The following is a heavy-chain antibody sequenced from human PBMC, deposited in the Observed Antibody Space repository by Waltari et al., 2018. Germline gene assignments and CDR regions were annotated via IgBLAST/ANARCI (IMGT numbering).Heavy chain of an antibody. V-gene: IGHV1-69*12. D-gene: IGHD1-26*01. CDR2: ISPIYGRP. J-gene: IGHJ3*01. Sequence: VHLVQSGAEMRKPGSSVKVSCKASGGTFGSYSIAWVRQAAGQGLEWLGGISPIYGRPQYANNFQGRVTLTADASTTTVFLEMSGLRAEDTAIYFCARRDLGFAFDVWGQGTLVIVSS. CDR1: GGTFGSYS. CDR3: ARRDLGFAFDV.